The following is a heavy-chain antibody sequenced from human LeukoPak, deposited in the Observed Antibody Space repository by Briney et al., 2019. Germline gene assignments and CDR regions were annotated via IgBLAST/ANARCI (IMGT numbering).Heavy chain of an antibody. V-gene: IGHV3-23*01. J-gene: IGHJ4*02. D-gene: IGHD2-2*02. CDR2: ISGSGGST. CDR3: AKDPPIGYCSSTSCYTRDY. CDR1: GFTFSSYA. Sequence: GGSLRLSCAASGFTFSSYAMSRVRQAPGKGLEWVSAISGSGGSTYYADSVKGRFTISRDNSKNTLYLQMNSLRAEDTAVYYCAKDPPIGYCSSTSCYTRDYWGQGTLVTVSS.